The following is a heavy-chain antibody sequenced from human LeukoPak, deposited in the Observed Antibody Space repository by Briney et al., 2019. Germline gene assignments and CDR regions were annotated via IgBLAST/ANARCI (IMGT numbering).Heavy chain of an antibody. D-gene: IGHD5-24*01. J-gene: IGHJ4*02. CDR2: VNGDGST. CDR3: ASPATGNRDGFDY. V-gene: IGHV4-34*01. Sequence: PSETLSLTCAVYRGSSSGYYWSWIRQPPGMGLEWIGDVNGDGSTSYNPSLKTRVSISGDTSKNQLSLKLTSVSAADTAVYYCASPATGNRDGFDYWSQGTLVSVSS. CDR1: RGSSSGYY.